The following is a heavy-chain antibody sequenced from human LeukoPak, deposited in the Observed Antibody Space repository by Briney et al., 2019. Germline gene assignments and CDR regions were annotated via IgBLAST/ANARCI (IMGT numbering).Heavy chain of an antibody. V-gene: IGHV1-24*01. CDR3: ATDYATLRAFDI. CDR1: GSTLTELF. J-gene: IGHJ3*02. CDR2: FDPEDGET. Sequence: ASGKVSCKVSGSTLTELFMHWMRQAPGKGLEWMGGFDPEDGETIYAQKFQGRVTMTEDTSTDTAYMELSSLRSEDTAVYYCATDYATLRAFDIWGQGTMVTVSS. D-gene: IGHD1-1*01.